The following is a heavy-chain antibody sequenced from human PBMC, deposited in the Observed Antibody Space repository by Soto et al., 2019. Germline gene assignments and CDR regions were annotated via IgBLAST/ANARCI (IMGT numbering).Heavy chain of an antibody. D-gene: IGHD2-21*01. CDR3: ARHLLPRYLGDEPR. Sequence: QVQLVQSGAEVKKPGASVKISCKIYGNTLAEFSMHWVRQAPGKGLEWMGGFDPEAGETIYAQQFQGRVTMVEDTSTDTAYMELSSLRSEDTAVYYCARHLLPRYLGDEPRWGQGTLVTVSS. V-gene: IGHV1-24*01. CDR1: GNTLAEFS. J-gene: IGHJ4*02. CDR2: FDPEAGET.